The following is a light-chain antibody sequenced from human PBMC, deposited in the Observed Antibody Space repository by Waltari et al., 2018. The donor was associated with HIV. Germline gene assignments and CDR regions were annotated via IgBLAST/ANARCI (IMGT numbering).Light chain of an antibody. J-gene: IGKJ2*01. CDR1: QNITNF. V-gene: IGKV1-33*01. CDR2: GAS. Sequence: DIQMTQSPSSLSASLGDRVTITCQASQNITNFLNWFHQKRGKAPQLLIFGASKLETGVPLRLSSSGSGTHFSLTISSLQPEANATFYCQHYDNLPYTFGRGTKLEI. CDR3: QHYDNLPYT.